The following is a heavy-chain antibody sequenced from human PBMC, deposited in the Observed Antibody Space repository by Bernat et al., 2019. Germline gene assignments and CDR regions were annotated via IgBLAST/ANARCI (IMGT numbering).Heavy chain of an antibody. CDR1: GFTFSGSA. V-gene: IGHV3-73*01. Sequence: VQLVESGGALVQPGGSLKLSCAASGFTFSGSAMHWVRQASGKGLEWVGRIRSKANNYATEYAASVKGRFTISRDDSKNMAYLQMDSLKTEDAAMYYCTKGVLAAAGTVYWGQGTLVTVSS. J-gene: IGHJ4*02. CDR3: TKGVLAAAGTVY. CDR2: IRSKANNYAT. D-gene: IGHD6-13*01.